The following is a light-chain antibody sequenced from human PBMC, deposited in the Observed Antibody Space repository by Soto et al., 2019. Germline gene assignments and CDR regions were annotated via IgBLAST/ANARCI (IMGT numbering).Light chain of an antibody. CDR3: QQRSNWAIT. V-gene: IGKV3-11*01. Sequence: EIVLTQSPATLSLSPGERATLSCRASQSVSNRLGWYQQKPGQAPRLLVYDASNRATGIPVRFSGSGSGTDITRTISRLDSEDSAVYYGQQRSNWAITFGQGTRLEIK. CDR1: QSVSNR. CDR2: DAS. J-gene: IGKJ5*01.